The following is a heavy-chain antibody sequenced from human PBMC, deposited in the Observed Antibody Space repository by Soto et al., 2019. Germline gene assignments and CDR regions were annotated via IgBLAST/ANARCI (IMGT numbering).Heavy chain of an antibody. V-gene: IGHV2-5*01. CDR3: AHPQYSSGAVYFDY. Sequence: SGPTLVNPTHTLTLTCTFSGFSLSTIGVGVGWIRQPPGKALEWLALIYWNDDKRYSPSLKSRLTITKDTSKNQVVLTMTNMDPVDKAKYYCAHPQYSSGAVYFDYWGQGTLFTVSS. J-gene: IGHJ4*02. D-gene: IGHD6-19*01. CDR1: GFSLSTIGVG. CDR2: IYWNDDK.